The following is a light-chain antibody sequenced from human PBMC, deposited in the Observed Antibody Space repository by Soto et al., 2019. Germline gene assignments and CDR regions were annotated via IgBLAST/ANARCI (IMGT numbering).Light chain of an antibody. CDR1: SSDVGGYNY. CDR3: SSFAGNNNLV. Sequence: QSALTQPPSASGSPGQSVTISCTGTSSDVGGYNYVSWYQHYPAKAPKLVIYEVTKRPSGVPDRFSGSKSGNTASLTVSGLQAADEADYFCSSFAGNNNLVFGGGTKLTVL. V-gene: IGLV2-8*01. J-gene: IGLJ3*02. CDR2: EVT.